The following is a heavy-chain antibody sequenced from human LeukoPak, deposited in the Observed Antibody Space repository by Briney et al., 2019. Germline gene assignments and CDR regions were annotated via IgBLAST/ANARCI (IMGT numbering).Heavy chain of an antibody. CDR1: GGTFSHNY. CDR2: IWSEATNQ. CDR3: TDEDQRAIDYTNSIKH. D-gene: IGHD4-11*01. Sequence: PGTSLRLSCNISGGTFSHNYMNWIRQAPGKGLEWVAVIWSEATNQYYADSVKGRFTISRGNFRRMDTLEMESLRDEDTAAYSYTDEDQRAIDYTNSIKHWGQGSLVIVSS. V-gene: IGHV3-33*08. J-gene: IGHJ4*02.